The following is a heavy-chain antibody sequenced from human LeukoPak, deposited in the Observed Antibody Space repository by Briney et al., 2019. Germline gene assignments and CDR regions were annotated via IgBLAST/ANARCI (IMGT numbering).Heavy chain of an antibody. CDR2: ISGSGHRT. Sequence: PGGTLRLSCAASGFTFSSYGVSWVRQAPGKGLEWVSGISGSGHRTYYADSVKGRFTISRDNSNNTFYLQMNSLRPEDTAVYYCARGGAPAVYFDYWGQGALVIVSS. CDR3: ARGGAPAVYFDY. D-gene: IGHD3-10*01. CDR1: GFTFSSYG. J-gene: IGHJ4*02. V-gene: IGHV3-23*01.